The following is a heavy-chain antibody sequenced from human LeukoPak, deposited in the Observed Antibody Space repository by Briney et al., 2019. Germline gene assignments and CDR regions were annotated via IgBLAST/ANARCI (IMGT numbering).Heavy chain of an antibody. Sequence: SVKVSCKASGGTFSSYAISWVRQAPGQGLEWMGGIIPIFGTANYAQKFQGRVTITADESTSTAYMELSSLRSEDTAVYYCARADYDFWSGYRPYYYYGMDVWGQGTTVTVSS. J-gene: IGHJ6*02. D-gene: IGHD3-3*01. V-gene: IGHV1-69*13. CDR2: IIPIFGTA. CDR1: GGTFSSYA. CDR3: ARADYDFWSGYRPYYYYGMDV.